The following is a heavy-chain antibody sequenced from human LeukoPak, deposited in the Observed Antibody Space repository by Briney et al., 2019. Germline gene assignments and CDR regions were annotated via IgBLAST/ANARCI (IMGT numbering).Heavy chain of an antibody. CDR1: EFTVSRNY. Sequence: GGSLRLSCAASEFTVSRNYMSWVRQAPGRGLEGVSVISSGGNTYYTDSVKGRFTISRDNSKNTLYLQMSSLRVEDTAVYYCARNDRGAFDIWGQGTMVTVSS. J-gene: IGHJ3*02. CDR2: ISSGGNT. D-gene: IGHD3-10*02. V-gene: IGHV3-53*01. CDR3: ARNDRGAFDI.